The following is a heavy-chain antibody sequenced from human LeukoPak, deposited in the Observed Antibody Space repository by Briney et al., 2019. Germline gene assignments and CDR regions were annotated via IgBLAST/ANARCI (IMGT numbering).Heavy chain of an antibody. J-gene: IGHJ4*02. D-gene: IGHD2-15*01. Sequence: GASVKVSFKASGYTFTSYDINWVRQATGQGLEWMGWMNPNSGNTGYAQRFQGRVTMTRNTSISTAYMELSSLRSEDTAVYYCASEYCSGGSCLIDWGEGTLVTVSS. CDR1: GYTFTSYD. CDR2: MNPNSGNT. V-gene: IGHV1-8*01. CDR3: ASEYCSGGSCLID.